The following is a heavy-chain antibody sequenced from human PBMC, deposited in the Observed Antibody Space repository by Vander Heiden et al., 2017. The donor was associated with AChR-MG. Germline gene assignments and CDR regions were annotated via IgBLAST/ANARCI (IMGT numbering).Heavy chain of an antibody. J-gene: IGHJ6*03. CDR2: ISGSGGST. V-gene: IGHV3-23*01. CDR3: AKAGAPNWNYVNYYYYMDV. D-gene: IGHD1-7*01. CDR1: GFTFSSYA. Sequence: EVQLLESGGGLVQPGGSLRLSCAASGFTFSSYAMGWVRQAPGKGLEWVSAISGSGGSTYYADSVKGRFTISRDNSKNTLYLQMNSLRAEDTAVYYCAKAGAPNWNYVNYYYYMDVWGKGTTVTVSS.